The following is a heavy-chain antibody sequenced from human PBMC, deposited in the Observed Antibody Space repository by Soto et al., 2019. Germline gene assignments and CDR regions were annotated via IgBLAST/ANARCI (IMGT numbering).Heavy chain of an antibody. CDR1: GFIFRDYA. CDR3: AKVIGGSESYWGGSHYYYALDV. J-gene: IGHJ6*02. D-gene: IGHD3-10*01. V-gene: IGHV3-23*01. Sequence: RGSLRLSXAASGFIFRDYAMYWVRQAPGKGLEWVSVISGSDGTTFYADSVRGRVTSSRDNSRNMVYLQMISLRAEDTAVYYCAKVIGGSESYWGGSHYYYALDVWGQGTTVTVSS. CDR2: ISGSDGTT.